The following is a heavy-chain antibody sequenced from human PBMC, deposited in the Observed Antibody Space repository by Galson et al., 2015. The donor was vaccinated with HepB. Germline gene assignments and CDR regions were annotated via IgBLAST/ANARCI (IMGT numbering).Heavy chain of an antibody. CDR1: GGTFSSYA. CDR2: IIPIFGIA. D-gene: IGHD6-19*01. J-gene: IGHJ3*02. V-gene: IGHV1-69*10. CDR3: ARDPGGSSGWGDAFDI. Sequence: SVKVSCKASGGTFSSYAISWVRQAPGQGLEWMGGIIPIFGIANYAQKFQGRVTITADKSTSTAYMELSSLRSEDTAVYYCARDPGGSSGWGDAFDIWGQGTMVTVSS.